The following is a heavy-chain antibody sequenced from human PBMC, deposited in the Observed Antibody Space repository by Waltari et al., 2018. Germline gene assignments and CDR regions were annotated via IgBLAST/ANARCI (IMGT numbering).Heavy chain of an antibody. CDR2: ISPNSGDT. V-gene: IGHV1-2*02. D-gene: IGHD3-3*01. Sequence: QVQLVQSGAEVKKPGASVKVSCKASGSTFTGYYIPWVRQAPGQGLEWMGWISPNSGDTNYAQKFQGRVTMTRDTSTTTAYMELSRLTSDDTAVFYCARGDFRLSYYYMDVWGKGTTVTVSS. CDR1: GSTFTGYY. CDR3: ARGDFRLSYYYMDV. J-gene: IGHJ6*03.